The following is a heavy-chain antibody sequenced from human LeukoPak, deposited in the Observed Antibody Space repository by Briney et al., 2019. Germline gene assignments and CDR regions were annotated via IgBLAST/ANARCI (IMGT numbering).Heavy chain of an antibody. CDR2: INPNSGGT. D-gene: IGHD3-16*02. CDR3: ATDHRRGYDYVWGSYRYTFDY. J-gene: IGHJ4*02. CDR1: GYTFTGYY. Sequence: ASVKVSCKASGYTFTGYYMHWVRQAPGQGLEWMGWINPNSGGTNYAQKFQGRVTMTRDTSISTAYMELSRLRSDDTAVYYCATDHRRGYDYVWGSYRYTFDYWGQGTLVTVSS. V-gene: IGHV1-2*02.